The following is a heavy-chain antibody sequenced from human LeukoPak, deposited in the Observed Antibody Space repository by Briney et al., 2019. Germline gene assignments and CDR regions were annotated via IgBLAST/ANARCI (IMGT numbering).Heavy chain of an antibody. CDR2: IYYSGST. CDR3: ARGDYGDYFDY. CDR1: GGSISSSSYY. V-gene: IGHV4-39*07. J-gene: IGHJ4*02. Sequence: SETLSLTCTVSGGSISSSSYYWGWIRQPPGKGLEWIGSIYYSGSTYYNPSLKSRVTISVDTSKNQFSLKLSSVTAADTAVYYCARGDYGDYFDYWGQGTLVTVSS. D-gene: IGHD4-17*01.